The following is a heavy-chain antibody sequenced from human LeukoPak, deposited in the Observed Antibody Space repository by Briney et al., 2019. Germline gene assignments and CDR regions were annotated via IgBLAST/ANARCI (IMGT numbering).Heavy chain of an antibody. CDR1: GYTFTGYY. V-gene: IGHV1-2*02. CDR3: ARAGLGSYWFGYYYYMDV. J-gene: IGHJ6*03. CDR2: INPNSGGT. Sequence: ASVKVSCKASGYTFTGYYMHWVRQAPGQGLEWMGWINPNSGGTNYAQKFQGRVTMTRDTSISTAYMELSRLRSDDTAVYYCARAGLGSYWFGYYYYMDVWGKGTTVTVSS. D-gene: IGHD1-26*01.